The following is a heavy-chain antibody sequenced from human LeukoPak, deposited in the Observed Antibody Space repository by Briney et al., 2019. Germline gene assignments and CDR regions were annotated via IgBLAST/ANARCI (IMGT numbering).Heavy chain of an antibody. CDR2: IFNTGNT. Sequence: SETLSLTCSVSGGTINSHYWSWIRQPPGKRLEWIGYIFNTGNTNYNPSLASRVTMSVDTSRAQFFLRLSPVTAADTAIYYCASRPADTTWYGVFDYWSQGTLVTVSS. D-gene: IGHD3-10*01. V-gene: IGHV4-59*11. J-gene: IGHJ4*02. CDR1: GGTINSHY. CDR3: ASRPADTTWYGVFDY.